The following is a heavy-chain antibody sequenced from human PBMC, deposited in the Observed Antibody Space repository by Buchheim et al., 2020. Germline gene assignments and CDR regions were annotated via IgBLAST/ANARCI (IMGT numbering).Heavy chain of an antibody. Sequence: EVQLLESGGGLVQPGESLRLSCAASGFSFTTYAMSWVRQAPVKGLEWVAAISSDGHDPYYADSVKGRFTISRDNAKNLLYLQMNSLRAEDTSVYYCAKLRGMGWFDPWGQGTL. CDR1: GFSFTTYA. J-gene: IGHJ5*02. CDR2: ISSDGHDP. V-gene: IGHV3-23*01. CDR3: AKLRGMGWFDP. D-gene: IGHD6-13*01.